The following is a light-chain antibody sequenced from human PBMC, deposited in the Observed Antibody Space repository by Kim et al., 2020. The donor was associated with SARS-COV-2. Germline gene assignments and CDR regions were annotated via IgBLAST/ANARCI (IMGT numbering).Light chain of an antibody. CDR1: NIVSKS. CDR2: YDS. CDR3: QVWVSSSDHWV. Sequence: PGKTARIPRGGKNIVSKSGHWYQQKPGQAPVLFIYYDSDRPSGIPERFSGSNSGNTATLTIGRVEAGDEADYYCQVWVSSSDHWVFGGTTQLPVL. J-gene: IGLJ3*02. V-gene: IGLV3-21*04.